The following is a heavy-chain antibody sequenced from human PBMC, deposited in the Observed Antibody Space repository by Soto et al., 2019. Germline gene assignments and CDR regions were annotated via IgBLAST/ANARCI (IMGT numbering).Heavy chain of an antibody. D-gene: IGHD6-19*01. CDR2: IIPIFGTA. V-gene: IGHV1-69*12. CDR3: AGCLGRGWFFDAFDI. Sequence: QVQLVQSGAEVKKPGSSVKVSCKASGGTFSSYAISWVRQAPGQGLEWMGGIIPIFGTANYAQKFQGGVTITADESTSTAYIELSSMRSEDTAVYYCAGCLGRGWFFDAFDIWGQGTMVTVSS. CDR1: GGTFSSYA. J-gene: IGHJ3*02.